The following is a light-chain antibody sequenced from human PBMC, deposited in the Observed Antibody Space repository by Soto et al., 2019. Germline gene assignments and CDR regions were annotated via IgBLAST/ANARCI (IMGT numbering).Light chain of an antibody. CDR2: AAS. Sequence: DIQMTQSPSSLSASVGDRVTITCRASQSISSYLNWYQQKPGKAPKLLIYAASSLQSGVPSRFSGSGSGTDFALPISSLQPEDVATYYCQQSYITPLTFGGGTKWEIK. J-gene: IGKJ4*01. CDR1: QSISSY. V-gene: IGKV1-39*01. CDR3: QQSYITPLT.